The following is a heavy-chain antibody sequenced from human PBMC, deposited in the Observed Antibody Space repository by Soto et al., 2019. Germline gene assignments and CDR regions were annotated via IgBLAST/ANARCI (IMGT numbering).Heavy chain of an antibody. D-gene: IGHD6-6*01. V-gene: IGHV4-30-4*01. Sequence: SETLSLTCTVSGGSISSGDYYLSWIRHPPGKGLEWIGYIYYSWSTYYNPSLKSRVTISVDTSKNQFSLKLSSVTAADTAVYFCAREDAARIERWFDAWGQGIMVTVSS. CDR1: GGSISSGDYY. CDR2: IYYSWST. CDR3: AREDAARIERWFDA. J-gene: IGHJ5*02.